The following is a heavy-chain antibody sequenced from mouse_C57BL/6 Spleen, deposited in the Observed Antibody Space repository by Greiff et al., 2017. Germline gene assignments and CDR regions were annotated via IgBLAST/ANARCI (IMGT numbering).Heavy chain of an antibody. CDR2: IDPSDSYT. D-gene: IGHD2-3*01. CDR3: ASYDYLDY. V-gene: IGHV1-50*01. Sequence: QVQLQQPGAELVKPGASVKLSCKASGYTFTSYWMQWVKQRPGQGLEWIGEIDPSDSYTNYNQKFKGKATVTVDTSSSTAYMQLSSLTSEDSAVYYCASYDYLDYWGQGTTLTVSS. CDR1: GYTFTSYW. J-gene: IGHJ2*01.